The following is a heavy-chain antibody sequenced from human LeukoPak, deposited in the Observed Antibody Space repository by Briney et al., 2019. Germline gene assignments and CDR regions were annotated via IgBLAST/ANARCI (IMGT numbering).Heavy chain of an antibody. CDR2: IYPGDSDT. J-gene: IGHJ6*03. V-gene: IGHV5-51*01. D-gene: IGHD1/OR15-1a*01. Sequence: KHGESLKISCKGSGYSFTNYWIGWVRQMPGKGLEWMGIIYPGDSDTTYSPSFQGQVTISADKSISTACLQWSSLKASDTAMYYCARHQELGQPAGGSIYYMDVWGKGTTVTVSS. CDR1: GYSFTNYW. CDR3: ARHQELGQPAGGSIYYMDV.